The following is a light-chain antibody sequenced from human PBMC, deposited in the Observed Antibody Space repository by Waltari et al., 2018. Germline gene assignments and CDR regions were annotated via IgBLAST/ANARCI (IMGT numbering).Light chain of an antibody. V-gene: IGKV3-11*01. J-gene: IGKJ4*01. CDR2: DAS. Sequence: EIVFTQSPATLSLSPGQRPTLSCRASQSVSNFLAWYQQTADHAHRLLIYDASTRATGLPARFSGSGSGTDFTLTISSLEPEDFAVYYCQKHNDWPLTFGGGTKVEIK. CDR3: QKHNDWPLT. CDR1: QSVSNF.